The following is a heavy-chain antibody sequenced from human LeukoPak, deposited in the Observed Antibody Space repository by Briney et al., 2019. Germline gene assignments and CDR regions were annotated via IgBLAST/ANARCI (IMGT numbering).Heavy chain of an antibody. V-gene: IGHV4-61*01. J-gene: IGHJ4*02. CDR2: IYYSGST. D-gene: IGHD1-26*01. Sequence: SETLSLTCTVSGGSFSSGSYYWSWIRQPPGKGLEWIGYIYYSGSTNYNPSLKSRVTISVDTSKNQFSLKLSSVTAADTAVYYCARDPVGATFVDYWGQGTLVIVSS. CDR3: ARDPVGATFVDY. CDR1: GGSFSSGSYY.